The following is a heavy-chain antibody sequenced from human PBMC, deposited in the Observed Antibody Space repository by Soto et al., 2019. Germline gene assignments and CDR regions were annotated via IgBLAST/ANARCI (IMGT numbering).Heavy chain of an antibody. V-gene: IGHV4-59*01. D-gene: IGHD3-9*01. Sequence: SETLSLTCTVSGASLSGYYWAWIRQPPGKGLEWIGNIFYSGSTDYNPFLKSRVTMSLDTSRSHFSLKIRSVTTADTAVYYCARVDWGSFDYWGQGTLVTVSS. CDR2: IFYSGST. CDR3: ARVDWGSFDY. J-gene: IGHJ4*02. CDR1: GASLSGYY.